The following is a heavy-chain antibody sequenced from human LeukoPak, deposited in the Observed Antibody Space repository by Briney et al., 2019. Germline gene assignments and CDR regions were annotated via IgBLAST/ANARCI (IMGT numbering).Heavy chain of an antibody. Sequence: ASVKVSCKASGYTFTSYAMNWVRQAPGQGLEWMGWISAYNGNTNYAQKFQGRVTMTTDTSTSTAYMELRSLRSDDTAVYYCARDGALGPERPPDYWGQGTLVTVSP. J-gene: IGHJ4*02. CDR2: ISAYNGNT. CDR3: ARDGALGPERPPDY. D-gene: IGHD1-1*01. V-gene: IGHV1-18*01. CDR1: GYTFTSYA.